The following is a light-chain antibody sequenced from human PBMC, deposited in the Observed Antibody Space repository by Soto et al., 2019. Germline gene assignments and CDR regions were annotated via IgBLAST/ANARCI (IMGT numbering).Light chain of an antibody. CDR3: QQYNNWPLYT. CDR1: QSVSSN. V-gene: IGKV3-15*01. Sequence: EIVMTQSPATLSVSPGESATLSCRASQSVSSNLAWYHQKPGQAPRLLIYGASTRATGIPASFSGSGSGTEFTLTISSLQSEDFAVYYCQQYNNWPLYTFGQGTKLEIK. J-gene: IGKJ2*01. CDR2: GAS.